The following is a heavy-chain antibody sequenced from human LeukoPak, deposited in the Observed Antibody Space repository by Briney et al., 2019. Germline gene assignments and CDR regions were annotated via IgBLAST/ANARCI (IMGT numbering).Heavy chain of an antibody. CDR3: ARFAGGNPFDC. CDR1: GFTFSSYA. CDR2: ISYDGSNK. D-gene: IGHD4-23*01. Sequence: GGSLRLSCAASGFTFSSYAMHWVRQAPGKGLEWVAVISYDGSNKYYADSVKGRFTISRDNAKNSLYLQMNSLRADDTVVYYCARFAGGNPFDCWGQGTLVTVSS. J-gene: IGHJ4*02. V-gene: IGHV3-30-3*01.